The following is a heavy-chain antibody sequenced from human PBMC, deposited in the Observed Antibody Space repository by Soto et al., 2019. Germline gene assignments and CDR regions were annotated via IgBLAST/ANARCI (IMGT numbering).Heavy chain of an antibody. CDR3: ARHATVTTVDYYYGMDV. D-gene: IGHD4-17*01. J-gene: IGHJ6*02. Sequence: KPSETLSLTCAVYGGSFSGYYWSWIRQPPGKGLEWIGEINHSGSTNYNPSLKSRVTISVDTSKNQFSLKLSSVTAADTAVYYCARHATVTTVDYYYGMDVWGQGTTVTVSS. CDR2: INHSGST. CDR1: GGSFSGYY. V-gene: IGHV4-34*09.